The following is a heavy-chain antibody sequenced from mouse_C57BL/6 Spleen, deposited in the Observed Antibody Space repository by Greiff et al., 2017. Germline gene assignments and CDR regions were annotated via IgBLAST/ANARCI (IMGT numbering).Heavy chain of an antibody. V-gene: IGHV3-6*01. J-gene: IGHJ3*01. Sequence: ESGPGLVKPSQSLSLTCSVTGYSITSGYYWNWIRQFPGNKLEWLGYISYDGSNNYNPSLKNRISITRDTSKNQFFLKLNSVTTEDTATYYCASFFNWDDGAWFAYWGQGTLVTVSA. CDR3: ASFFNWDDGAWFAY. CDR1: GYSITSGYY. D-gene: IGHD4-1*01. CDR2: ISYDGSN.